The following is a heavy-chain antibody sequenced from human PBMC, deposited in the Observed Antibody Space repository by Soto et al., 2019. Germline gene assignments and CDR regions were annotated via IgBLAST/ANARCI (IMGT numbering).Heavy chain of an antibody. V-gene: IGHV1-8*01. J-gene: IGHJ5*02. CDR2: MNPNSGNT. CDR1: GYTSTSYD. D-gene: IGHD5-12*01. Sequence: ASVKVSCKASGYTSTSYDINWVRQATGQGLEWMGWMNPNSGNTGYAQKFQGRVTMTRNTSISTAYMELSSLRSEDTAVYYCARHVIDESGYDLDGFWFDPWGQGTLVTVSS. CDR3: ARHVIDESGYDLDGFWFDP.